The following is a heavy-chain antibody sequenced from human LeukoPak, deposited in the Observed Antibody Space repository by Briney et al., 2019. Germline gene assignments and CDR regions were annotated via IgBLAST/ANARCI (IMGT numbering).Heavy chain of an antibody. CDR1: DDSIYTNKW. J-gene: IGHJ4*02. V-gene: IGHV4-4*02. D-gene: IGHD6-19*01. CDR2: VSQTGTT. CDR3: ASHMAVPGTRGFDD. Sequence: SGTLSLTCAVFDDSIYTNKWWSWVRQPPGKGLEWIGEVSQTGTTYYDPSLTGRITISVDRSRNQFSLTLRSATAADTGVYYCASHMAVPGTRGFDDWGQGIPVIVSS.